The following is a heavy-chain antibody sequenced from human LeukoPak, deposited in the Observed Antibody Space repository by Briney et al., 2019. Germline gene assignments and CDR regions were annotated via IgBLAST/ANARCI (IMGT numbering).Heavy chain of an antibody. CDR3: ARHLDDYGDYYFDY. CDR1: GYSFTNYW. Sequence: GESLKISCKGSGYSFTNYWIGRVRQMPGKGLEWMGISYPGDSDTRYSPSFQGQVTISVDKSISTAYLQWSSLKASDTAMYYCARHLDDYGDYYFDYWGQGTLVTVSS. V-gene: IGHV5-51*01. J-gene: IGHJ4*02. D-gene: IGHD4-17*01. CDR2: SYPGDSDT.